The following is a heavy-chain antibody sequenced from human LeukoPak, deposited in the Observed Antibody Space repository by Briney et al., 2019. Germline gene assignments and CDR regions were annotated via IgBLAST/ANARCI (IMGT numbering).Heavy chain of an antibody. D-gene: IGHD3-22*01. Sequence: GGSLRLSCAASGFTFDDYGMSWVRQVPGKGLEWVSGIHWNAGSRGYADSVKGRFTISRDNAKNSLYLQMDSLRVEDTALYYCARRAQDSSGYYYGFDCWGQGTLVPVSS. V-gene: IGHV3-20*04. CDR1: GFTFDDYG. CDR2: IHWNAGSR. J-gene: IGHJ4*02. CDR3: ARRAQDSSGYYYGFDC.